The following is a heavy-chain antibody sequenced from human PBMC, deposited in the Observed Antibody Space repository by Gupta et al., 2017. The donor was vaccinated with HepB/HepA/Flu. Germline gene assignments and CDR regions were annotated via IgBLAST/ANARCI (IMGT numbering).Heavy chain of an antibody. D-gene: IGHD1-14*01. CDR1: GFTFNNAW. J-gene: IGHJ2*01. Sequence: VQLVESGGGLVKPGGSLRLSCAASGFTFNNAWMSWVRQAPGKGLEWVGRIKSKTDGGTTAYAAPVKGRFSTSRDDSENTLYLQMSSLKTEDTAVYHCATYKSWYFDLWGRGTLVTVSS. V-gene: IGHV3-15*01. CDR2: IKSKTDGGTT. CDR3: ATYKSWYFDL.